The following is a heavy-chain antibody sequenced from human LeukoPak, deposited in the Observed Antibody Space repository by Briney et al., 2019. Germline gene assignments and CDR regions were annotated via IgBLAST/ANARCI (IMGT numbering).Heavy chain of an antibody. CDR1: GGSISSSSYS. J-gene: IGHJ4*02. Sequence: SETLSLTCTVSGGSISSSSYSWGWIRQPPGKGLEWIGSIYYSGSTYYNPSLKSRVTISVDTSKNQFSLKLSSVTAADTAVYYCAGAAAGTLLADYWGQGTLVTVSS. V-gene: IGHV4-39*07. D-gene: IGHD6-13*01. CDR3: AGAAAGTLLADY. CDR2: IYYSGST.